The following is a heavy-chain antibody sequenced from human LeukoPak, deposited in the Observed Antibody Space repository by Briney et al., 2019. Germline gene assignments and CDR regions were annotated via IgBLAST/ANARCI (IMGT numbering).Heavy chain of an antibody. CDR1: GGSFSGYY. CDR3: ASYGDYSPGAFDI. CDR2: INHSGST. J-gene: IGHJ3*02. Sequence: PSETLSLTCAVYGGSFSGYYWSWIRQPPGKGLEWIGEINHSGSTNYNPSLKSRVTISVDTSKNQFPLKLSSVTAADTAVYYCASYGDYSPGAFDIWGQGTMVTVSS. D-gene: IGHD4-17*01. V-gene: IGHV4-34*01.